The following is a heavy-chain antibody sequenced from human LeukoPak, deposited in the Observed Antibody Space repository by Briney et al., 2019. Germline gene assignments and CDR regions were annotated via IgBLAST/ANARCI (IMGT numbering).Heavy chain of an antibody. V-gene: IGHV3-15*01. Sequence: GGSLRLSCAASGFTFSNPWMSWVRQAPGKGLEWVGRIKSKTDGGTTDYAAPVKGRFTISRDDSKNTLYLQMNSLKTEDTAVYYCTTPAPYYYYYGMDVWGQGTTVTVSS. CDR1: GFTFSNPW. D-gene: IGHD2-2*01. CDR2: IKSKTDGGTT. J-gene: IGHJ6*02. CDR3: TTPAPYYYYYGMDV.